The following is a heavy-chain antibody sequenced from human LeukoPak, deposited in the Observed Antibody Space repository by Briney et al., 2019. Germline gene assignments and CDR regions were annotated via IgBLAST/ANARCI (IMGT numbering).Heavy chain of an antibody. CDR1: GFTFSSYS. D-gene: IGHD3-10*01. J-gene: IGHJ4*02. Sequence: GGSLRLSCAASGFTFSSYSMNGVRQPPGKGLEWVSHISTTSNTIFYADSVKGRFTISRDNAENSLYLQMNSLRDEDTAVYYCARVVRGVIDYWGQGTLVTVSS. CDR3: ARVVRGVIDY. CDR2: ISTTSNTI. V-gene: IGHV3-48*02.